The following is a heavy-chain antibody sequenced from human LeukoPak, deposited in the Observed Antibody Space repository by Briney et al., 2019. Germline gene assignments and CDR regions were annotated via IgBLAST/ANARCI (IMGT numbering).Heavy chain of an antibody. J-gene: IGHJ3*02. D-gene: IGHD5-12*01. CDR3: ARSAEWLRNAFDI. CDR2: MHNSGSS. Sequence: SETLSLTCSVSGASTSHFYWNWIRQPPGKGLEWIGYMHNSGSSKHSPSLKSRVTISIDTSKNQFSLQLTSVTAADTAIYYCARSAEWLRNAFDIWGQGAMVSVSS. V-gene: IGHV4-59*01. CDR1: GASTSHFY.